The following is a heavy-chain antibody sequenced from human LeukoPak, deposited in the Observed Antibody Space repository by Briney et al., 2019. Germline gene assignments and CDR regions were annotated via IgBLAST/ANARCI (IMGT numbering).Heavy chain of an antibody. CDR2: VHHSGGT. J-gene: IGHJ4*02. CDR1: GGSISSSNW. Sequence: SETLSLTCAVSGGSISSSNWWSWVRQPPGKGLEWIGEVHHSGGTNYNPSLKSRVTISADRSNNRFSLSLNSVTAADTAVYYCASTERCSTTCPLDYWGQGTLVTVSS. D-gene: IGHD2-2*01. V-gene: IGHV4-4*02. CDR3: ASTERCSTTCPLDY.